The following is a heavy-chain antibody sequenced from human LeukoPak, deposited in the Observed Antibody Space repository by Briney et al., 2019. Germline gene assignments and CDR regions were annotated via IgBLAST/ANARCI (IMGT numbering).Heavy chain of an antibody. V-gene: IGHV3-23*01. Sequence: PGGSVRLSCLTSGFSPSTNSMRWVRQAPWKGLEWVSDISGSGDSTYYGDSVKGRFTISRDNSKNTLYLQMNSLRAEDTAVYYCAKTRPLDSSSWSHGDYWGQGTLVTVSS. CDR1: GFSPSTNS. J-gene: IGHJ4*02. D-gene: IGHD6-13*01. CDR2: ISGSGDST. CDR3: AKTRPLDSSSWSHGDY.